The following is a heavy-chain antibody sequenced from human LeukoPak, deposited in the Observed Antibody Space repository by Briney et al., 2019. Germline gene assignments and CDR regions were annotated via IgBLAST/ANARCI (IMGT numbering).Heavy chain of an antibody. Sequence: GGSLRLSCAASGFTFSSYAMSWVRQAPGKGLEWVSAISGSGGSTYYAYSVKGRFTISRDNSKNTLYLQMNSLRAEDTAVYYCAKGFYYYDSSGYYQPADYWGQGTLVTVSS. CDR1: GFTFSSYA. J-gene: IGHJ4*02. D-gene: IGHD3-22*01. CDR2: ISGSGGST. V-gene: IGHV3-23*01. CDR3: AKGFYYYDSSGYYQPADY.